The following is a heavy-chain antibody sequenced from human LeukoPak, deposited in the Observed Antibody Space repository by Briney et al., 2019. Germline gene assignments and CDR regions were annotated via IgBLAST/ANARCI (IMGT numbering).Heavy chain of an antibody. CDR1: GFTFSSYG. CDR3: AKPPEVGATVGYFDY. Sequence: GRSLRLSCAASGFTFSSYGMHWVRPAPGKGLEWVALISFDGSNQYYADSVKGRFTISRDNSKNTLYLQMNSLRAEDTAVYYCAKPPEVGATVGYFDYWGQGTLVTVSS. D-gene: IGHD1-26*01. CDR2: ISFDGSNQ. J-gene: IGHJ4*02. V-gene: IGHV3-30*18.